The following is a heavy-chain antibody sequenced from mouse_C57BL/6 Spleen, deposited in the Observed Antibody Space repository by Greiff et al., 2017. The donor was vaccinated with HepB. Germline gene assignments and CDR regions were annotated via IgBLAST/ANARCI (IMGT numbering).Heavy chain of an antibody. Sequence: VQLQQSGAELAKPGASVKLSCKASGYTFTSYWMHWVKQRPGQGLEWIGYINLSSGYTKYNQKFKDKATLTTDKSSSTAYMQLSSLTYEDSAVYYCARSSNGDKAMDYWGQGTSVTVSS. J-gene: IGHJ4*01. CDR2: INLSSGYT. CDR1: GYTFTSYW. CDR3: ARSSNGDKAMDY. V-gene: IGHV1-7*01. D-gene: IGHD4-1*01.